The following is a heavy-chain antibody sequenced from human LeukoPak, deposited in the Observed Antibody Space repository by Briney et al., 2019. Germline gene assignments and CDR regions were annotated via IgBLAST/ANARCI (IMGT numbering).Heavy chain of an antibody. CDR3: ARLPRAYCSSTSCHPYYYYGMDV. V-gene: IGHV5-51*01. J-gene: IGHJ6*02. CDR1: GYSFTSYW. CDR2: IYPGDSDN. Sequence: GESLKISCKGSGYSFTSYWIGWVRQMPGKGLEWMGIIYPGDSDNRYSPSFQGQVTISADKSISTAYLQWSSLKASDTAMYYCARLPRAYCSSTSCHPYYYYGMDVWGQGTTVTVSS. D-gene: IGHD2-2*01.